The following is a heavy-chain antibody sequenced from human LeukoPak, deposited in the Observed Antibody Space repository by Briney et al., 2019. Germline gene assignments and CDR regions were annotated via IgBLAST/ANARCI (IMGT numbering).Heavy chain of an antibody. V-gene: IGHV1-8*01. J-gene: IGHJ5*02. D-gene: IGHD3-10*01. CDR1: GYTFTSYD. CDR2: MNPNSGNT. Sequence: ASVKVSCKASGYTFTSYDINWVRQTTGQGLEWMGWMNPNSGNTGYAQKFQGRVTMTRNTSISTAYMELSSLRSEDTAVYYCAREFGRRLLWFGELTNWFDPWGQGTLVTVSS. CDR3: AREFGRRLLWFGELTNWFDP.